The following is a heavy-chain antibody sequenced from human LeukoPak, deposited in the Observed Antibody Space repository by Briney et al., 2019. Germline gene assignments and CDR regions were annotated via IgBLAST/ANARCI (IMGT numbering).Heavy chain of an antibody. CDR1: GFTFSSYG. V-gene: IGHV3-33*01. CDR3: ARGVGIAVAGTLFDY. CDR2: IWYDGSNK. J-gene: IGHJ4*02. Sequence: GGSLRLSCAASGFTFSSYGMHWVRQAPGKGLEWVAVIWYDGSNKYYADSVKGRFTISRGNSKNTLYLQMNSLRAEDTAVYYCARGVGIAVAGTLFDYWGQGTLVTVSS. D-gene: IGHD6-19*01.